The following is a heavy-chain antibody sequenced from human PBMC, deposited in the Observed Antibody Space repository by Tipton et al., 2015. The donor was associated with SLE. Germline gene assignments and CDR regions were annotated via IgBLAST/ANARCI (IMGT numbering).Heavy chain of an antibody. J-gene: IGHJ5*02. V-gene: IGHV4-39*07. CDR1: GGSIGSSSYY. CDR3: ARHGTNGYCSGGSCSPGAWFDP. D-gene: IGHD2-15*01. Sequence: LRLSCTVSGGSIGSSSYYWGWIRQPPGKGLEWIGTAYYSGTTYYNPSLKSRVTISVDTSKNQFSLKLSSLTAADTAVYFCARHGTNGYCSGGSCSPGAWFDPWGQGTLVTVSS. CDR2: AYYSGTT.